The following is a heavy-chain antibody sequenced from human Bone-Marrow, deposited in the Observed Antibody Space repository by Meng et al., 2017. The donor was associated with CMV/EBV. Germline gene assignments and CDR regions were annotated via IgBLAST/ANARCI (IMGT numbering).Heavy chain of an antibody. J-gene: IGHJ4*02. CDR1: GFSLSTSGMC. V-gene: IGHV2-70*20. CDR3: ARRYCSSTSCLGGFDY. Sequence: SGPTLVKPTQTLTLTCTFSGFSLSTSGMCVSWVRQPPGKALEWLALIDWDDDKYYSTSLKTRLTISKDTSKNQVVLTMTNMDPVDTATYYCARRYCSSTSCLGGFDYWGQGTLVTVYS. D-gene: IGHD2-2*01. CDR2: IDWDDDK.